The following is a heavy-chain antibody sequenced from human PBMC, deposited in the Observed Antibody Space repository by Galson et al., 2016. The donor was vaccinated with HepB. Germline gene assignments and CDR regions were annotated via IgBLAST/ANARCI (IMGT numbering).Heavy chain of an antibody. CDR2: ISGLGSNT. V-gene: IGHV3-23*01. CDR3: AKGVAGKGFDY. J-gene: IGHJ4*02. Sequence: SLRLSCAASGFTFSDYAMGWVRQAPGRGLEWVSGISGLGSNTYYADSVKGWFTISRDNSKNTLYLQMNSLRAEDTAVYYCAKGVAGKGFDYWGQGTLVTVSS. D-gene: IGHD6-19*01. CDR1: GFTFSDYA.